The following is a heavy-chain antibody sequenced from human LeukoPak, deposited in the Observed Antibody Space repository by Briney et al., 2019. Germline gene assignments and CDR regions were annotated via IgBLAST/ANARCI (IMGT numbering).Heavy chain of an antibody. V-gene: IGHV1-69*02. CDR1: GGTFSSYT. D-gene: IGHD2-2*01. J-gene: IGHJ5*02. CDR3: ATAGYCSSTSCYNFDP. Sequence: SVKVSCKASGGTFSSYTISWVRQAPGQGLEWMGRIIPILGIANYAQKFQGRVTITADKSTSTAYMELSSLRSEDTAVYYGATAGYCSSTSCYNFDPWGQGTLVTVSS. CDR2: IIPILGIA.